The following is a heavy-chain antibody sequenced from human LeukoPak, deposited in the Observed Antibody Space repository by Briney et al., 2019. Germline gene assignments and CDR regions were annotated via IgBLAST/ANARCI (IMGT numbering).Heavy chain of an antibody. V-gene: IGHV4-39*07. CDR2: MSYSGHT. CDR3: ARDRDVDDFDS. Sequence: SETLSLTCTVSGGSISGSSYYWGWIRQAPGKGLEWIVSMSYSGHTYYNPSLKSRVTTSIDTSKNQLSLNLKSVTAADTAVYYCARDRDVDDFDSWGHGTLVTVSS. CDR1: GGSISGSSYY. D-gene: IGHD2-15*01. J-gene: IGHJ4*01.